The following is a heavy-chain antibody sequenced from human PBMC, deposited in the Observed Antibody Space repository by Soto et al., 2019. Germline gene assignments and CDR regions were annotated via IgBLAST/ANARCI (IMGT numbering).Heavy chain of an antibody. D-gene: IGHD2-21*01. CDR3: AGAGVVVQDAIFDY. CDR1: GGTFSSYA. J-gene: IGHJ4*02. Sequence: QVQLVQSGAEVKKPGSSVKVSCKASGGTFSSYAISWVRQAPGQGLEWMGGIIPIFGTANYAQKFQGRVTITADESTSTAYMELSSLRSEDTAVYYCAGAGVVVQDAIFDYWGQGTLVTVSS. V-gene: IGHV1-69*01. CDR2: IIPIFGTA.